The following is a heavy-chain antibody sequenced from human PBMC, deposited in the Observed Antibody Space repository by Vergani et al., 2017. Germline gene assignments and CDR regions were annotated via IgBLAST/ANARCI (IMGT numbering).Heavy chain of an antibody. D-gene: IGHD6-19*01. V-gene: IGHV5-51*01. CDR2: IYPGDSDT. Sequence: EVQLVQSGAEVKKPGESLKISCKGSGYSFTSYWIGWVRQMPGKGLEWMGSIYPGDSDTRYSPSFQGQVTSSADKSISTAYLQWSSLKAADTAMYYGARTLAVAGTGYGVWYFDLWGRGTLVTVSS. CDR1: GYSFTSYW. J-gene: IGHJ2*01. CDR3: ARTLAVAGTGYGVWYFDL.